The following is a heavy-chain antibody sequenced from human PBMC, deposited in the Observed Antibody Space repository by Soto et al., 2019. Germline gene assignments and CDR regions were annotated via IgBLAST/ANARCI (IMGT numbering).Heavy chain of an antibody. CDR3: ARDRGYTYGFDF. D-gene: IGHD5-18*01. Sequence: GGSLRLSCAASGFTFSSYAMSWVRQAPGKGLEWVSGISGSGDSTYYADSVKGRFTISRDNAKNSLYLQMNSLRDEDTAVYYCARDRGYTYGFDFWGQGALVTVS. CDR2: ISGSGDST. V-gene: IGHV3-23*01. CDR1: GFTFSSYA. J-gene: IGHJ4*02.